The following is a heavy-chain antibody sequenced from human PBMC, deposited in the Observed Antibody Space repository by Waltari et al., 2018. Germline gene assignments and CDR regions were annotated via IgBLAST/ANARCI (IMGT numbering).Heavy chain of an antibody. CDR2: IYYSGST. Sequence: QVQLQESGPGLVKPSETLSLTCTVSGGSISSYYWSWIRKPPGKGLEWIGYIYYSGSTNYNPSLKSRVTISVDTSKNQFSLKLSSVTAADTAVYYCARDLRTDGYNLEGAFDYWGQGTLVTVSS. CDR1: GGSISSYY. CDR3: ARDLRTDGYNLEGAFDY. D-gene: IGHD5-12*01. J-gene: IGHJ4*02. V-gene: IGHV4-59*01.